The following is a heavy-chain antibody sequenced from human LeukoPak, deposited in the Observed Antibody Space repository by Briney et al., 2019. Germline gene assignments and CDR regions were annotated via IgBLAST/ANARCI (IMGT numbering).Heavy chain of an antibody. Sequence: TGGSLRLSCAASGFTFSTYIMNWVRQTPGKGLEWVSSIGTSTSYIYYADSVKGRFTISRDNAKNSLYLEMNSLRAEDTAVYYCARGPDIGYSYGDYWSQGTLVTVSS. CDR2: IGTSTSYI. J-gene: IGHJ4*02. CDR1: GFTFSTYI. CDR3: ARGPDIGYSYGDY. V-gene: IGHV3-21*01. D-gene: IGHD5-18*01.